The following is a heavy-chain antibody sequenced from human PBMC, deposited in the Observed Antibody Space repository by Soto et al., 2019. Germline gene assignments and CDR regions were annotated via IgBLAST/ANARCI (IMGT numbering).Heavy chain of an antibody. CDR2: ISAYNGNT. Sequence: GASVKVSCKASGYTFTSYGISWVRHAPGQGLEWMGWISAYNGNTNYAQKLQGRVTMTTDTSTSTAHMELRSLRSDDTAVYYCARTKQWLASYYYYGMDVWGQGTTVTVSS. CDR1: GYTFTSYG. D-gene: IGHD6-19*01. CDR3: ARTKQWLASYYYYGMDV. V-gene: IGHV1-18*01. J-gene: IGHJ6*02.